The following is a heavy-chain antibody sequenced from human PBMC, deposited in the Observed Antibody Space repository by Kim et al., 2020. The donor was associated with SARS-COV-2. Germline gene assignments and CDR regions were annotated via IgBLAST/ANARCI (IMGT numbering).Heavy chain of an antibody. Sequence: GGSLRLSCAASEFTFSSYAMSWVRQAPGKGLEWVSAISGSGGSTYYADSVKGRFTISRDNSKNTLYLQMNSLRAEDTAVYYCAKDRPTRYFDWLPNDYWGQGTLVTVSS. J-gene: IGHJ4*02. D-gene: IGHD3-9*01. V-gene: IGHV3-23*01. CDR3: AKDRPTRYFDWLPNDY. CDR1: EFTFSSYA. CDR2: ISGSGGST.